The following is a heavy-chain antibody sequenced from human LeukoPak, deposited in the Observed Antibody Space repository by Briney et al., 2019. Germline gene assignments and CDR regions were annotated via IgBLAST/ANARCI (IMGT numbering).Heavy chain of an antibody. J-gene: IGHJ6*02. V-gene: IGHV4-34*01. Sequence: SETLSLTCAVYGGSFSGYYWSWIRQPPGKGLEWIGEINHSGSTNYNPSLKSRVTISVDTSKNQFSLKLSSVTAADTAVYYCARDLVVVPAAMSDYYYYGMDVWGQGTTVTVSS. D-gene: IGHD2-2*01. CDR1: GGSFSGYY. CDR3: ARDLVVVPAAMSDYYYYGMDV. CDR2: INHSGST.